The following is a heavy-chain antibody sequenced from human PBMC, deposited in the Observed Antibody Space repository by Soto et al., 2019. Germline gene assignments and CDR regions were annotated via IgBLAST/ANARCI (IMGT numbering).Heavy chain of an antibody. V-gene: IGHV4-34*01. CDR3: ARGPFYDSSGYY. Sequence: SETLSLTCAVYGGSFSGYYWSWIRQPPGKGLEWIGEINHSGSTNYNPSLKSRVTISVDTSKNQFSLKLSSVTAADTAVYYCARGPFYDSSGYYSGQGTLVTVSS. D-gene: IGHD3-22*01. J-gene: IGHJ4*02. CDR1: GGSFSGYY. CDR2: INHSGST.